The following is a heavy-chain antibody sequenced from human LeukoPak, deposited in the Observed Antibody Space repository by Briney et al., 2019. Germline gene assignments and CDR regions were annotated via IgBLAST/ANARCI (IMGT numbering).Heavy chain of an antibody. CDR3: ARQSREYASDSPLDY. J-gene: IGHJ4*02. Sequence: GESLKISCKGSGYRFTNYWITWVRQMPGKGLEYMGIIYPGDSDTRYSPSFRGQVTMSVDKSISTAFLQWSSLKASDSAMYYCARQSREYASDSPLDYWGQGTLVSVSS. CDR1: GYRFTNYW. CDR2: IYPGDSDT. V-gene: IGHV5-51*01. D-gene: IGHD2-2*01.